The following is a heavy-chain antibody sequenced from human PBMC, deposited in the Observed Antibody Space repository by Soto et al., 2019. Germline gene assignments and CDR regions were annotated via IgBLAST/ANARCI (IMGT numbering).Heavy chain of an antibody. D-gene: IGHD1-1*01. CDR1: SGSISSGGYY. V-gene: IGHV4-31*03. Sequence: PSETLSLTCTVSSGSISSGGYYWSWIRQHPGKGLEWIGYIYYSGITYYNPSLKSRVTISVDTSKNQFSLKLSSVTAADTAVYYCARWPQLEPRFDYWGHGTLVTVSS. CDR2: IYYSGIT. CDR3: ARWPQLEPRFDY. J-gene: IGHJ4*01.